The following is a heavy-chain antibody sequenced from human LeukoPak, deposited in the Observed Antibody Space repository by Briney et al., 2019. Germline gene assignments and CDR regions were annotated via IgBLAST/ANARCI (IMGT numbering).Heavy chain of an antibody. Sequence: GGSLRLSCAASGFTFDDYGMSWVRQAPGKGLEWVSGINWNGGSTGYADHVKGRFTISSDNAKNSLYLQMNSLRDEDTALYYCARDPYYYDSSGGGLLDYWGQGTLVTVSS. D-gene: IGHD3-22*01. J-gene: IGHJ4*02. V-gene: IGHV3-20*04. CDR1: GFTFDDYG. CDR2: INWNGGST. CDR3: ARDPYYYDSSGGGLLDY.